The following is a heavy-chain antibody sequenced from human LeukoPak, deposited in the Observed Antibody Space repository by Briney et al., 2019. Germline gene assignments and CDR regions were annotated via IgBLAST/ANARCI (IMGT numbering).Heavy chain of an antibody. D-gene: IGHD3-22*01. CDR2: ISAYNGNT. J-gene: IGHJ3*01. Sequence: ASVKVSCKASGYTFTSYGISWVRQAPGQGLEWMGWISAYNGNTNYAQKLQGRVTMTTDTSTSTAYMELRSLRSEDTAVYYCTRHHSIVGDAFDLWGLGTMVTVSS. V-gene: IGHV1-18*01. CDR1: GYTFTSYG. CDR3: TRHHSIVGDAFDL.